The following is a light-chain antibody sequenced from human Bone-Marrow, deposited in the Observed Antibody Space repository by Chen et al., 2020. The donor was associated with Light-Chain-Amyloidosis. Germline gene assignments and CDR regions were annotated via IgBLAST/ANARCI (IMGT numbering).Light chain of an antibody. J-gene: IGLJ3*02. CDR1: NIGSPS. CDR3: QVWDRSRDRPV. CDR2: DDS. Sequence: SYVLTQPSSVSVAPGQTATIACGGNNIGSPSVHWYQQTPGQAPLLVAYDDSDRPSGIPERLSGSNSGNTATLTISSVEAGDEADEYCQVWDRSRDRPVFGGGTKLTVL. V-gene: IGLV3-21*02.